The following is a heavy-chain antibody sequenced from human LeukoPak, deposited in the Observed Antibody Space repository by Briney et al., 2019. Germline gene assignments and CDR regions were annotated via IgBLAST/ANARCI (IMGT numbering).Heavy chain of an antibody. CDR2: NGRYGGDT. D-gene: IGHD3-22*01. Sequence: TSRIIWVRKAPGQGLERMGGNGRYGGDTYYAQKFQGRVTVTTDTSTSTVYMELRSLRSDDTAVYYCARDLWNFYDDSGYYRDFDSWGQGTLVTVSS. CDR3: ARDLWNFYDDSGYYRDFDS. CDR1: TSR. V-gene: IGHV1-18*01. J-gene: IGHJ5*01.